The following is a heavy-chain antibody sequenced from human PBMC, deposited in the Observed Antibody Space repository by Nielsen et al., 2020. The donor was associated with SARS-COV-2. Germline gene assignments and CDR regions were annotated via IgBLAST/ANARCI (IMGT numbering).Heavy chain of an antibody. CDR3: AKDWRGRWDYYYYMDV. V-gene: IGHV3-30*18. J-gene: IGHJ6*03. CDR1: GFTFSSYG. D-gene: IGHD3-16*01. Sequence: GESLKISCSASGFTFSSYGMHWVRQAPGKGLEWVAVISYDGSNKYYADSVKGRFTISRDNSKNTLYLQMNSLRAEDTAVYYCAKDWRGRWDYYYYMDVWGKGTTVTVSS. CDR2: ISYDGSNK.